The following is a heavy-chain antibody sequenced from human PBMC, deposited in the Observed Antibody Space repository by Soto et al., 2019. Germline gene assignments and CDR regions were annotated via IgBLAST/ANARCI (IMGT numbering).Heavy chain of an antibody. CDR1: GFTFSSYG. J-gene: IGHJ5*02. CDR3: ARDGGSGSVNWFDP. V-gene: IGHV3-33*01. Sequence: PGGSLRLSCAASGFTFSSYGMHWVRQAPGKGLEWVAVIWYDGSNKYYADSVKGRFTISRDNSKNTLYLQMNSLRAEDTAVYYCARDGGSGSVNWFDPWGQGTLVTVSS. CDR2: IWYDGSNK. D-gene: IGHD3-22*01.